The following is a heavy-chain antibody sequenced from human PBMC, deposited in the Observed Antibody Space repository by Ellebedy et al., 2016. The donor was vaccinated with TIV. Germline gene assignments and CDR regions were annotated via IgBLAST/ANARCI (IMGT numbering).Heavy chain of an antibody. CDR1: GFTFSSYW. Sequence: GESLKISXAASGFTFSSYWMSWVRQAPGKGLEWVANIKQDGSEKYYVDSVKGRFTISRDNAKNSLYLQMNSLRAEDTAVYYCARLQMITTFNWFDPWGQGTLVTVSS. V-gene: IGHV3-7*03. CDR2: IKQDGSEK. CDR3: ARLQMITTFNWFDP. J-gene: IGHJ5*02. D-gene: IGHD3-16*01.